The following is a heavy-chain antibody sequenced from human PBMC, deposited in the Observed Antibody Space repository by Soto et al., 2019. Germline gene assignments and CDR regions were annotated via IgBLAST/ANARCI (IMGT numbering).Heavy chain of an antibody. CDR1: GFTFDDYA. V-gene: IGHV3-9*01. Sequence: EVQLVDSGGGLVQPGRSLRLSCAASGFTFDDYAMHWVRRVPGTGLEWVSGISWNGKITGCADSVKVRFTISRDNAKKTLYLQMNRLRRADTAVYYCTKGGPDAFCGGGRCYFDSWGQGTLVTVSS. CDR2: ISWNGKIT. CDR3: TKGGPDAFCGGGRCYFDS. J-gene: IGHJ4*02. D-gene: IGHD2-21*01.